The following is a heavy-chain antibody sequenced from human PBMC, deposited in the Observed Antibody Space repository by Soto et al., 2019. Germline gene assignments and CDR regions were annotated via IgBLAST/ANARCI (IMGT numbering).Heavy chain of an antibody. CDR3: ASRPPYRSGRKYYYCMDV. D-gene: IGHD6-19*01. CDR1: GGTFSTYG. J-gene: IGHJ6*02. Sequence: QVQLVQSGAEVKKPGSSVKVSCKASGGTFSTYGVNWVRQAPGQGLEWMGGIIPMSLTASYAQRFQGRVTIPADECTSTAYMELGRLPSEDTAVYYCASRPPYRSGRKYYYCMDVWGQGTTVTVSS. CDR2: IIPMSLTA. V-gene: IGHV1-69*01.